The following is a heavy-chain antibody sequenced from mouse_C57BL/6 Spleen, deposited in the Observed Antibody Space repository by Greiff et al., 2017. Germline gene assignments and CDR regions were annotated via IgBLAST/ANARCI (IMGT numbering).Heavy chain of an antibody. CDR2: ISYDGSN. CDR1: GYSITSGYY. CDR3: ARGGDYSWYFDV. J-gene: IGHJ1*03. Sequence: EVQLVESGPGLVKPSQSLSLTCSVTGYSITSGYYWNWIRQFPGNKLEWMGYISYDGSNNYNPSLKNRISITRDTSKNQFFLKLNSVTTEDTATYYCARGGDYSWYFDVWGTGTTVTVSS. D-gene: IGHD2-4*01. V-gene: IGHV3-6*01.